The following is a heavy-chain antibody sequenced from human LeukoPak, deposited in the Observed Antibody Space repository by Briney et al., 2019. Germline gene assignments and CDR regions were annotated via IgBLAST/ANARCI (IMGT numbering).Heavy chain of an antibody. CDR2: MSYDGSNK. J-gene: IGHJ4*02. V-gene: IGHV3-30*03. CDR1: GFTFSTYG. D-gene: IGHD6-19*01. CDR3: TRGGSVPATRSFDY. Sequence: GGSLRLSCAASGFTFSTYGMHWVRKAPGKGLEWVAVMSYDGSNKYYADSVKGRFTISRDNSRNTLYLQMNSLRAEDTAVYYCTRGGSVPATRSFDYWGQGTLVTVSS.